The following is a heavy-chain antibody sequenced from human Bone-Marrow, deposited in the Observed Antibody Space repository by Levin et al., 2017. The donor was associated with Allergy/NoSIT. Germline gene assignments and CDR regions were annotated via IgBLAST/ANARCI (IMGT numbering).Heavy chain of an antibody. D-gene: IGHD1-26*01. CDR2: IYHSGNT. CDR1: GSSISASYY. CDR3: AREAQDDSGSHFDS. J-gene: IGHJ4*02. V-gene: IGHV4-38-2*02. Sequence: SETLSLTCAVSGSSISASYYWGWVRQPPGKGLEWIATIYHSGNTYYNPSLKSRVTISSDTSKSQFSLRLSSVTAADTAVYYCAREAQDDSGSHFDSWGQGSLVTVSS.